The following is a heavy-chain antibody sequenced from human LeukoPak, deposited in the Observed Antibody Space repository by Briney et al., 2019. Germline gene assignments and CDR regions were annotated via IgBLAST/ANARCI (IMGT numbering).Heavy chain of an antibody. CDR2: IQYDGSYK. J-gene: IGHJ4*02. Sequence: GESLRLSCATSGFTFSFYGMHWVRQAPGKGLEWVAFIQYDGSYKFYADSVQGLFSISRDNSKNTLFLQMNSLRADDTAVYYCAKTSDQLLYSKFDFWGQGTLVTVSS. CDR1: GFTFSFYG. CDR3: AKTSDQLLYSKFDF. D-gene: IGHD2-2*02. V-gene: IGHV3-30*02.